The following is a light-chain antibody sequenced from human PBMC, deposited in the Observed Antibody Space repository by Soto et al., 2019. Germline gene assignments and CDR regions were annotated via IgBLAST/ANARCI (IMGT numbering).Light chain of an antibody. Sequence: EIVMTQSPATLSVSPEERAALSSRASQSVSTNLAWYQQKPGQTPQLLIYPASVRSTSIPARFSGSVTGTEFTHTISSLQSEDFAVYYWQQYDARPPNLSFGGGTKVEIK. CDR1: QSVSTN. J-gene: IGKJ4*01. CDR2: PAS. V-gene: IGKV3-15*01. CDR3: QQYDARPPNLS.